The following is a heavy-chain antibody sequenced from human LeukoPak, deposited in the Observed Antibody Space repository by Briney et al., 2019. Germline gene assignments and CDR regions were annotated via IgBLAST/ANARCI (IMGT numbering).Heavy chain of an antibody. J-gene: IGHJ4*02. CDR3: ASPDVNCSGGSCYSDFYFDY. V-gene: IGHV5-51*01. D-gene: IGHD2-15*01. CDR1: GYSFTSYW. Sequence: GESLKFSVKGSGYSFTSYWIGWVRKLHGKGLEWIGIIYPGDSDTRYSPSFQGQVTISADTSISTAYMELSRLRSDDTAVYYCASPDVNCSGGSCYSDFYFDYWGQGTLVTVSS. CDR2: IYPGDSDT.